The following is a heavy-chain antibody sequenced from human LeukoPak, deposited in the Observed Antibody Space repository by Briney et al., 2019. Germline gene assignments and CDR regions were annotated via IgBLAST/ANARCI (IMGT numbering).Heavy chain of an antibody. D-gene: IGHD3-22*01. V-gene: IGHV3-30-3*01. CDR3: AREVLIGHFDY. J-gene: IGHJ4*02. CDR2: ISYDGSNT. CDR1: GFTFSSYA. Sequence: PGGSQRLSCAPSGFTFSSYAMHWVRQAPGKGLEWVAVISYDGSNTYYADSVQGRFTISRDNAKNSLYLQMNSLRAEDTAVYYCAREVLIGHFDYWGQGTLATVSP.